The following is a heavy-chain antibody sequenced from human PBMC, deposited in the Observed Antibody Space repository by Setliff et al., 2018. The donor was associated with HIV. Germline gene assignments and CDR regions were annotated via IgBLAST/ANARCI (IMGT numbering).Heavy chain of an antibody. J-gene: IGHJ4*02. CDR3: VREWVAGESY. CDR2: INTDGSTT. D-gene: IGHD6-19*01. Sequence: GGSLRLSCAASGFTFSSYGMHWVRQAPGKGLVWVSRINTDGSTTTYADSVKGRFTISRDNAKSSLYLQMSSLRVEDTAVYYCVREWVAGESYWGPGTLVTVSS. V-gene: IGHV3-74*01. CDR1: GFTFSSYG.